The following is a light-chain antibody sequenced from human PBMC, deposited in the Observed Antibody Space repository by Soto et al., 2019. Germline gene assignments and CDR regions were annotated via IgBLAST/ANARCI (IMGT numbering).Light chain of an antibody. CDR2: DVS. J-gene: IGLJ1*01. V-gene: IGLV2-14*03. Sequence: QSALTRAASVSGSPGQSITISCTGANSDIGNYDFVSWYRQHPGEAPKVLIFDVSNRPSGISHRFSGSKSGNTASLTIYGLQAEEEADYFCSSYTSTSSFYVFGTGTKVTVL. CDR3: SSYTSTSSFYV. CDR1: NSDIGNYDF.